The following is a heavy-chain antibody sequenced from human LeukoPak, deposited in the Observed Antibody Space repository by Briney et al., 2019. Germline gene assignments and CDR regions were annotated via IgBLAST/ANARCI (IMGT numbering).Heavy chain of an antibody. J-gene: IGHJ6*02. CDR2: IIPIFGTA. Sequence: SVKVSCKASGGTFSSYAISWVRQAPGQGLEWMGGIIPIFGTANYAQKFQGRVTITADESTSTAYMELSGLRSEDTAMYYCARDQKVGATPYFGMDVWGQGTTVTVSS. CDR3: ARDQKVGATPYFGMDV. D-gene: IGHD1-26*01. V-gene: IGHV1-69*13. CDR1: GGTFSSYA.